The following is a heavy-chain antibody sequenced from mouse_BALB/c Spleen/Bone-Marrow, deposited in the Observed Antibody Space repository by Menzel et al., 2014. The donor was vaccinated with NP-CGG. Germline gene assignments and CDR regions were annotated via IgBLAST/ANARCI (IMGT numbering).Heavy chain of an antibody. CDR2: IDPSDSYT. Sequence: VKLMESGAELVKPGASVKLSCKASGYTFTSYWMHWVKQRPGQGLEWIGEIDPSDSYTNYNQKFKGKATLTVDKSSSTAYMQLSSLTSEDSAVYHCARYGGYFPWFAYWGQGTLVTVSA. V-gene: IGHV1-69*02. J-gene: IGHJ3*01. CDR1: GYTFTSYW. D-gene: IGHD2-3*01. CDR3: ARYGGYFPWFAY.